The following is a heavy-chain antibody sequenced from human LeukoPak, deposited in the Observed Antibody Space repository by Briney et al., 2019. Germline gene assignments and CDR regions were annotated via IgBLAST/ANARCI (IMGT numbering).Heavy chain of an antibody. CDR1: GGSVSNSNYY. Sequence: SETLSLTCTVSGGSVSNSNYYCGWVRQPPGKGLEWIGYIYYSGSTNYNPSLKSRVTISVDTSKNQFSLKLSSVTAADTAVYYCGAAAENYFDYWGQGTLVTVSS. J-gene: IGHJ4*02. D-gene: IGHD6-13*01. CDR2: IYYSGST. CDR3: GAAAENYFDY. V-gene: IGHV4-61*01.